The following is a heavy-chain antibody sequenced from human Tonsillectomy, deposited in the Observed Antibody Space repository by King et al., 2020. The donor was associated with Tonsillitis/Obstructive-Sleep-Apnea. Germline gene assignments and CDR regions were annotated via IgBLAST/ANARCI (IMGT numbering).Heavy chain of an antibody. CDR3: SRCGSFAHFDY. D-gene: IGHD3-3*02. CDR2: INTNTGNP. Sequence: QLVQSGSELKKPGASVKVSCKASGYTFTNYAMNWVRQDPGQGLEWMGWINTNTGNPTYDQGFTGRFVFSLDTSVSTAYLQISSLKAEATAVYYCSRCGSFAHFDYWGQGTLVTVSS. J-gene: IGHJ4*02. CDR1: GYTFTNYA. V-gene: IGHV7-4-1*02.